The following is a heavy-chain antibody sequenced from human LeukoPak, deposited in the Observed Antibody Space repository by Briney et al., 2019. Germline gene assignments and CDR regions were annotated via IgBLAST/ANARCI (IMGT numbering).Heavy chain of an antibody. V-gene: IGHV4-59*01. CDR2: IYYSGST. CDR1: GGSISSYY. CDR3: ARSRGSYENPYFDY. D-gene: IGHD1-26*01. Sequence: SETLSLTCTVSGGSISSYYWSWIRQPPGKGLEWIGYIYYSGSTNYNPSLKSRVTISVDTSKNQFSLKLSSVTAADTAVYYCARSRGSYENPYFDYWGQGTLVTVSS. J-gene: IGHJ4*02.